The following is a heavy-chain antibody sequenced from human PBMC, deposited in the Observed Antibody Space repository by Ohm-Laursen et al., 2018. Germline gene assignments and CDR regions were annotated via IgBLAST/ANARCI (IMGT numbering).Heavy chain of an antibody. CDR2: ISHDGNEK. V-gene: IGHV3-30*18. CDR1: GFTFSSYW. Sequence: SLRLSCAASGFTFSSYWMSWARQAPGKGLQWVAVISHDGNEKFYADSVKGRFTISRDISKNTLFLQMNSLRLEDTAVYYCAKDGEQLAQYYFEDWGQGTPVTVSS. J-gene: IGHJ4*02. D-gene: IGHD1-26*01. CDR3: AKDGEQLAQYYFED.